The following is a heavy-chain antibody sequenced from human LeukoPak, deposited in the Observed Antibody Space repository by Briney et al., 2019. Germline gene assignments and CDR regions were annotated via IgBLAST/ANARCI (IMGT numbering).Heavy chain of an antibody. D-gene: IGHD1-26*01. CDR1: GFNLRSYA. V-gene: IGHV3-23*01. J-gene: IGHJ4*02. CDR2: TSGSGGST. CDR3: AKDGGSYLYYFDY. Sequence: GGSLRLSCAASGFNLRSYAMSWVRQAPGKGLEWVSATSGSGGSTYYADSVKGRFAISRDNSKNTLYLQMSSLRAEDTALYYCAKDGGSYLYYFDYWGQGTLVTVSS.